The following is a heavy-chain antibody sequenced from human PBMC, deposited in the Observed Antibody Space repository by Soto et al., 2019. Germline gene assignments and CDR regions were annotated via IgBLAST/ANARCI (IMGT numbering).Heavy chain of an antibody. D-gene: IGHD6-13*01. J-gene: IGHJ4*02. Sequence: QLQLQESGPGLVKPSETLSLTCTVSGGSISSSSYYWGWIRQPPGKGLEWIGSIYYSGSTYYNPSLKSRVSISLDTSKNQCSLKLNSVTAADTAVYYCARLGGGAAALFDYWGQGTLVTVSS. CDR3: ARLGGGAAALFDY. V-gene: IGHV4-39*01. CDR2: IYYSGST. CDR1: GGSISSSSYY.